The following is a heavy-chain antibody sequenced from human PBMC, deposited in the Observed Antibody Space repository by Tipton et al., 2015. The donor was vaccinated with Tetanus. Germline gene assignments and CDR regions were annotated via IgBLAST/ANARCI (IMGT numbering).Heavy chain of an antibody. CDR1: GHTVSVSY. CDR3: ATNRVPPHDWFAP. CDR2: INPKSGAT. Sequence: QSGPEVKKPGASVKVSCKASGHTVSVSYVHWVRQAPGQGLEWLCWINPKSGATKYSWKIQDRVPMTRDTSIGATYMDLRGLKSDDPAAYYCATNRVPPHDWFAPWGPGTLVTVSS. J-gene: IGHJ5*02. V-gene: IGHV1-2*02. D-gene: IGHD1-14*01.